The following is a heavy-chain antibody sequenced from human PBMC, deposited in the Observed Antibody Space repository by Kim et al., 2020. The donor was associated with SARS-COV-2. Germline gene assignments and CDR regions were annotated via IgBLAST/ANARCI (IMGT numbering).Heavy chain of an antibody. CDR2: IYHSGST. V-gene: IGHV4-4*02. D-gene: IGHD3-10*01. Sequence: SETLSLTCAVSGGSISSSNWWSWVRQPPGKGLEWIGEIYHSGSTNYNPSLKSRVTISVDKSKNQFSLKLSSVTAADTAAYYCARGAMVQGVIGLVNYYGMDVWGQGTTVTVSS. CDR1: GGSISSSNW. J-gene: IGHJ6*02. CDR3: ARGAMVQGVIGLVNYYGMDV.